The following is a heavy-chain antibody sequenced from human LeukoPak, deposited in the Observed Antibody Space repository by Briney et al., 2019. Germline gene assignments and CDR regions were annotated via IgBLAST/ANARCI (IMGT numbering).Heavy chain of an antibody. D-gene: IGHD1-26*01. V-gene: IGHV3-11*01. Sequence: GGPLRLSCAASGFTFRDYYMSWIRQAPGKGLEWISYITVSGSTTYYVDSVKGRFTISRDNARNSLYLQMDGLRAEDTAVYCCARDRGIVLPDTSYYMDVWGKGTTVTVSS. CDR2: ITVSGSTT. CDR3: ARDRGIVLPDTSYYMDV. CDR1: GFTFRDYY. J-gene: IGHJ6*03.